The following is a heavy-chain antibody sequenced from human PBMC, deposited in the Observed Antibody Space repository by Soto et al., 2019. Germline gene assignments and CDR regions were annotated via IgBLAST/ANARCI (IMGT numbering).Heavy chain of an antibody. CDR3: ARSYDFWSGYYIFDY. V-gene: IGHV4-39*01. CDR1: GGSISSSSYY. D-gene: IGHD3-3*01. J-gene: IGHJ4*02. Sequence: ASETLSLTCTVSGGSISSSSYYWGWIRQPPGKGLEWIGSIYYSGSTYYNPSLKSRVTISVDTSKNQFSLKLSSVTAADTVFYYCARSYDFWSGYYIFDYWGQGTLVTVSS. CDR2: IYYSGST.